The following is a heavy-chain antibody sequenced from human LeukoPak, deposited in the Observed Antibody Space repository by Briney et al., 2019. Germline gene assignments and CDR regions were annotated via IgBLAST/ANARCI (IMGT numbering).Heavy chain of an antibody. V-gene: IGHV3-30*18. CDR2: ISYDGSNK. D-gene: IGHD3-22*01. CDR3: AKDSWSSGFFDY. CDR1: GFTFSSYG. J-gene: IGHJ4*02. Sequence: GRSLRLSCAASGFTFSSYGVHWVRQAPGKGLEWVAVISYDGSNKYYADSVKGRFTISRDNSKNTLYLQMNSLRAEDTAVYYCAKDSWSSGFFDYWGQGTLVTVSS.